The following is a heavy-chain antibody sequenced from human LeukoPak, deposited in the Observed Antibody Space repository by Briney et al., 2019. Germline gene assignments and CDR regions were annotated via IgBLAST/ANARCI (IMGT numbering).Heavy chain of an antibody. D-gene: IGHD5-12*01. V-gene: IGHV4-31*03. CDR2: IYYSGST. CDR3: ARAGGYSGYDRTPIDY. J-gene: IGHJ4*02. Sequence: SQTLSLTCTVSGGSISSGGYYWSWIRQHPGKGLEWIGYIYYSGSTYYNPSLKSRVTISVDTSKSQFSLKLSSVTAADTAVYYCARAGGYSGYDRTPIDYWGQGTLVTVSS. CDR1: GGSISSGGYY.